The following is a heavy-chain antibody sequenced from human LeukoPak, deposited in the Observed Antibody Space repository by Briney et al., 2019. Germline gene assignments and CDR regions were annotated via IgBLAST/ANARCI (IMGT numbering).Heavy chain of an antibody. CDR1: GFTFSTYW. J-gene: IGHJ4*02. CDR3: ARDPSYGLDH. V-gene: IGHV3-74*03. Sequence: GGSLRLSCAASGFTFSTYWMHWVRQAPGKGLVWVSRINSDGSSTTYADSVKGRFTISRDKAKNTLSLQMNSLRAEDTAVYYCARDPSYGLDHWGQGTLVTVSS. CDR2: INSDGSST. D-gene: IGHD4-17*01.